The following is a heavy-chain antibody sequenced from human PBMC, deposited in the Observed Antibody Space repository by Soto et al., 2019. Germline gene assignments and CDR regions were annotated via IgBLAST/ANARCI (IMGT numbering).Heavy chain of an antibody. V-gene: IGHV1-18*01. CDR3: AREMWTRRGPQNFFDY. J-gene: IGHJ4*02. CDR2: ISPASGVT. CDR1: GYTFTTYG. Sequence: QVQLVQSEGEVKQPGASVKVSCKASGYTFTTYGLCWVRQVPGQGLEWMGYISPASGVTTYAQSLQGRVTMTTDTSTGTVYMELRSLRSDDTAIYYCAREMWTRRGPQNFFDYWGQGALVTVSS. D-gene: IGHD2-21*01.